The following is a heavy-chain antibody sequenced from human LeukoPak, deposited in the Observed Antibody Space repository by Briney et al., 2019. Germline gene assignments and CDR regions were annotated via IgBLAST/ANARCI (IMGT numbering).Heavy chain of an antibody. CDR2: INHSGSN. Sequence: SETLSLTCAVYGVSFSGYYWSWIRQPPGKGLEWIGEINHSGSNNYNQSHKSRATTSEDTSKNQFSLKLSSVTAADTAVYYCAREQSVLRYFDWLVNKGYFDYWGQGTLVTVSS. CDR3: AREQSVLRYFDWLVNKGYFDY. V-gene: IGHV4-34*01. D-gene: IGHD3-9*01. J-gene: IGHJ4*02. CDR1: GVSFSGYY.